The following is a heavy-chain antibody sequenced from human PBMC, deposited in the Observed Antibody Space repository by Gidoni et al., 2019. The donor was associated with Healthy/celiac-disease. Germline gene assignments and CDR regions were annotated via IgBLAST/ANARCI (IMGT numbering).Heavy chain of an antibody. J-gene: IGHJ4*02. V-gene: IGHV4-39*07. CDR3: VNYYGSGGFDY. CDR1: GGPTSSSSYY. D-gene: IGHD3-10*01. CDR2: IYYSGST. Sequence: QLHLQEAAPGRVKPPETLSLTCTVSGGPTSSSSYYWGLIRQPPGKGLEWIGSIYYSGSTYYNPSLKSRVTISVDTSKNQFSLKLSSVTAADTAVYYCVNYYGSGGFDYWGQGTLVTVSS.